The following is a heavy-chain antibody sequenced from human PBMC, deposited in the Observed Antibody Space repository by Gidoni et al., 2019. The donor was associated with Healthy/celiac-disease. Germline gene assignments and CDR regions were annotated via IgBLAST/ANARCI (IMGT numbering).Heavy chain of an antibody. Sequence: QFQLQESGPGLVKPSVTLSLTCAVSGGSLSSINLLSWVRQPPGKGLEWIGEIYPSGSTNYNPSLKSRVTISVDKSKNQFSLKLSSVTAADTAVYYCARLPGYSSGWSQRAYYYYGMDVWGQGTTVTVSS. CDR3: ARLPGYSSGWSQRAYYYYGMDV. D-gene: IGHD6-19*01. J-gene: IGHJ6*02. V-gene: IGHV4-4*02. CDR2: IYPSGST. CDR1: GGSLSSINL.